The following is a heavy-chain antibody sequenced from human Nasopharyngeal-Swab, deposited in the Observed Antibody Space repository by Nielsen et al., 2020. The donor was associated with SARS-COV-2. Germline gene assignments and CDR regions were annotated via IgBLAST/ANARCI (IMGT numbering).Heavy chain of an antibody. D-gene: IGHD1-26*01. J-gene: IGHJ4*02. V-gene: IGHV3-30*18. Sequence: GGSLRLSCAASGFTFSSYGMHWVRQAPGKGLEWVAAISYDGSNKYYADSVKGRFTISRDNSKNTLYLQMNSLRAEDTAVYYCAKARYSGSYPPPFFDYWGQGTLVTVSS. CDR2: ISYDGSNK. CDR3: AKARYSGSYPPPFFDY. CDR1: GFTFSSYG.